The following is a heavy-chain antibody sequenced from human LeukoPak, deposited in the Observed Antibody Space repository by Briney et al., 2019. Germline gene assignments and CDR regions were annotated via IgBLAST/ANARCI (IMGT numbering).Heavy chain of an antibody. V-gene: IGHV3-23*01. CDR3: AKDMGEDGSYYLDY. CDR1: GFTFSSYA. CDR2: ISGSGART. Sequence: GGSLRLSCAASGFTFSSYAMSWVRQAPEKGLEWVSAISGSGARTYYAGSVKGRFTISRDTSKNTLYLQMNSLRAEDTAVYYCAKDMGEDGSYYLDYWGQGTLVTVSS. J-gene: IGHJ4*02. D-gene: IGHD1-26*01.